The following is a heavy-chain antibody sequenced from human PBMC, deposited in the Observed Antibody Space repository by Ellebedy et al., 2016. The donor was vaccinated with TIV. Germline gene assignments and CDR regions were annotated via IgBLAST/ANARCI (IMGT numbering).Heavy chain of an antibody. Sequence: GESLKISCAASGFTFSSYWMHWVRQAPGKGLVWISRINSDGRSTSYADSVKGRFTISRDNAKNTLYLQMNSLRAEDTAVYYCARESCNNITCYFDYWGLGTLVTVSS. D-gene: IGHD2/OR15-2a*01. V-gene: IGHV3-74*01. CDR3: ARESCNNITCYFDY. CDR1: GFTFSSYW. CDR2: INSDGRST. J-gene: IGHJ4*02.